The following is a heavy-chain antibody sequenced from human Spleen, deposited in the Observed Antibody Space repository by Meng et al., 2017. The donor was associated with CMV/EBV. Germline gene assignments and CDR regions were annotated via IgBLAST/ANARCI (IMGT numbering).Heavy chain of an antibody. Sequence: LACAASGFTFSSYGMHWVRQAPGKGLEWVAVIWYDGSNKYYADSAKGRFTISRDNSKNTLYLQMNSLRAEDTAVYYCAKDGAHGLDYWGQGTLVTVSS. D-gene: IGHD3-16*01. CDR2: IWYDGSNK. J-gene: IGHJ4*02. CDR3: AKDGAHGLDY. V-gene: IGHV3-33*06. CDR1: GFTFSSYG.